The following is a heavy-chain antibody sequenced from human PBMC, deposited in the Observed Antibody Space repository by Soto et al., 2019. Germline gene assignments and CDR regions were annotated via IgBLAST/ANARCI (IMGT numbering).Heavy chain of an antibody. V-gene: IGHV4-61*01. D-gene: IGHD2-15*01. CDR2: IYYSGST. CDR3: ARDYCSGGSCHHGYYYGMDV. CDR1: GGSVSSGSYY. Sequence: LPLTCTVSGGSVSSGSYYWSWIRQPPGKGLEWIGYIYYSGSTNYNPSLKSRVTISVDTSKNQFSLKLSSVTAADTAVYYCARDYCSGGSCHHGYYYGMDVWGQGTTVTVSS. J-gene: IGHJ6*02.